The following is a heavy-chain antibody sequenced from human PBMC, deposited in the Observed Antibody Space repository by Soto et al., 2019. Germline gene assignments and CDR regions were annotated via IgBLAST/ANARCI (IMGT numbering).Heavy chain of an antibody. CDR3: ARGVGPFDY. CDR1: GYTFTGYA. V-gene: IGHV1-3*01. J-gene: IGHJ4*02. CDR2: INAGNGDT. D-gene: IGHD3-10*01. Sequence: QVQLVQSGAEVKKPGASVKVSCKTSGYTFTGYAMHWVRQAPGQRLEWMGWINAGNGDTKSSQKFQGRVTITRDTSASTAYMELSSLRSEDTAVYYCARGVGPFDYWGQGTLVTVSS.